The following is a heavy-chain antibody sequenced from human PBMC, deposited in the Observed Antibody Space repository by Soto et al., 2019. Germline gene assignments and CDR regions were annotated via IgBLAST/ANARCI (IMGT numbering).Heavy chain of an antibody. Sequence: SETLSLTCTVSGGSVTNSSYYWGWIRQSPGKGLEWIGSVYYRGRSYSKSSVKSRVTISVDTSKNQFSLNLNSVNASDTAVYFCVSQRTTVIPNAYFDYWGQGDMVTVYS. D-gene: IGHD4-4*01. CDR2: VYYRGRS. J-gene: IGHJ4*02. CDR1: GGSVTNSSYY. CDR3: VSQRTTVIPNAYFDY. V-gene: IGHV4-39*01.